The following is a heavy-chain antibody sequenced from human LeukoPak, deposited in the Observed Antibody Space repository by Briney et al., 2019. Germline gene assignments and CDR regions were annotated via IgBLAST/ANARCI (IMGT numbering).Heavy chain of an antibody. Sequence: GGSLRLSCAASGFTFSSYSMNWVRQAPGKGLEWVSSISSSSSYIYYADSAKGRFTISRDNAKNSLYLQMNSLRAEDTAVYYCARGSAAGTFDYWGQGTLVTVSS. J-gene: IGHJ4*02. V-gene: IGHV3-21*01. CDR2: ISSSSSYI. CDR1: GFTFSSYS. CDR3: ARGSAAGTFDY. D-gene: IGHD6-13*01.